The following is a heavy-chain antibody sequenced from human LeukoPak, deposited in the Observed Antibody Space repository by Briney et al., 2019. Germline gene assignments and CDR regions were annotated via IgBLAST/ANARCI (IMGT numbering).Heavy chain of an antibody. CDR2: ISGSGGST. J-gene: IGHJ4*02. V-gene: IGHV3-23*01. Sequence: GGSLRLSCAASGFTFSSYAMSWVRQAPGKGLEWVSAISGSGGSTYYADSVKGRFTISRDNSKNTLYLQMNSLRAEDTAVYYCAKSGCSSTSCYVYYWGQGTLVTVSS. CDR3: AKSGCSSTSCYVYY. D-gene: IGHD2-2*01. CDR1: GFTFSSYA.